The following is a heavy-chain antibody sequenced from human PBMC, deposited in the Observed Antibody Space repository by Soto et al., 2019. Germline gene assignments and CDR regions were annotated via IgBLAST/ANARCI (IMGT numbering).Heavy chain of an antibody. Sequence: PETLSLTCAVSGGSISSSRWWSWVRQPPGKGLEWIGEVHHGGSTNYIPTLKSRVTVSLDKSKEQSTLQLSSVTAADTAVYYFAREGLDGYNFHPWGQGILVTVSS. V-gene: IGHV4-4*03. D-gene: IGHD5-12*01. CDR3: AREGLDGYNFHP. CDR2: VHHGGST. CDR1: GGSISSSRW. J-gene: IGHJ5*02.